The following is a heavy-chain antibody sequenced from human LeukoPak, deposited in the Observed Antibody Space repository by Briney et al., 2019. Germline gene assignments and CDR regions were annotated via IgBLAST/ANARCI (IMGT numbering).Heavy chain of an antibody. Sequence: GGSLRLSCAASGFTFSRSSMNWVRQAPGKGLEWVSSISSGSSYIYYADSVKGRFTISRDNAKNSLYLQMNSLRAEDTAVYYCARTSCSGGSCYSGYWGQGTLVTVSS. V-gene: IGHV3-21*01. CDR3: ARTSCSGGSCYSGY. D-gene: IGHD2-15*01. CDR2: ISSGSSYI. J-gene: IGHJ4*02. CDR1: GFTFSRSS.